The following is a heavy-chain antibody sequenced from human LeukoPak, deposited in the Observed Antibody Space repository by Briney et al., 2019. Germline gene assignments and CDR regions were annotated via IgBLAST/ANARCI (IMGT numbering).Heavy chain of an antibody. J-gene: IGHJ4*02. Sequence: GGSLRLSCAASGFTFSNYNMNWVRQAPGKGLEWVSAISGSGDKTDYADSVKGRFTVSRDNSKNTLYLQMNSLRAEDTALYYCARRFGTDYALDFWGQGTLVTVSS. CDR3: ARRFGTDYALDF. CDR2: ISGSGDKT. CDR1: GFTFSNYN. V-gene: IGHV3-23*01. D-gene: IGHD1-26*01.